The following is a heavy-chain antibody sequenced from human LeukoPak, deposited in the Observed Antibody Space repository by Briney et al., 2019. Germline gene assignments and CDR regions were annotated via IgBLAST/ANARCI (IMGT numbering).Heavy chain of an antibody. V-gene: IGHV4-31*03. Sequence: KTSQTLSLTCTVSSGSISSADYYWHWVRQHPGKGLEWIGYIYYSGTTFYNPSLKSRISISLDTSKNQFSLRLSSVTAADTAVYYCAGGPDRAKVGYWGQGALVTVSS. D-gene: IGHD1-26*01. CDR2: IYYSGTT. CDR1: SGSISSADYY. CDR3: AGGPDRAKVGY. J-gene: IGHJ4*02.